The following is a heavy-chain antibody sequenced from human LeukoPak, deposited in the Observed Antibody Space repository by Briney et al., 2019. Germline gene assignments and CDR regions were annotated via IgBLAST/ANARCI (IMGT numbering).Heavy chain of an antibody. CDR2: MDDSGST. CDR1: GDSISSSHW. V-gene: IGHV4-4*02. J-gene: IGHJ4*02. CDR3: ARRGGYIYGYNY. Sequence: SGTLSLTCAVSGDSISSSHWWNWVRQPPGKGLEWIGEMDDSGSTNYSPSLKTRIIISIDRSKNQFSLKLTSVTAADTAVYYCARRGGYIYGYNYWGQGTLVTVSS. D-gene: IGHD5-18*01.